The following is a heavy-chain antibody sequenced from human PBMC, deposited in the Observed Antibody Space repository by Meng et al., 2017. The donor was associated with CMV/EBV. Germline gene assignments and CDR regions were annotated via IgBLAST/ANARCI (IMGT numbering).Heavy chain of an antibody. V-gene: IGHV4-59*01. CDR1: GGSISSYY. Sequence: GSLRLSCTVSGGSISSYYWSWIRQPPGKGLEWIGYIYYSGSTNYNPSLKSRVTISVDTSKNQFSLKLSSVTAADTAIYYCARSEQLLVYLYWGQGTLVTVSS. CDR2: IYYSGST. J-gene: IGHJ4*02. D-gene: IGHD6-13*01. CDR3: ARSEQLLVYLY.